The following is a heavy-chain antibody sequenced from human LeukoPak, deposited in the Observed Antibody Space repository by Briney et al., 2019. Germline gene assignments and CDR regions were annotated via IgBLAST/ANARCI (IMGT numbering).Heavy chain of an antibody. CDR2: INPNSGGT. J-gene: IGHJ4*02. D-gene: IGHD4/OR15-4a*01. CDR3: ARLRSPGRNYGAFDY. Sequence: ASVKVSCKASGYTFTGYYMHWVRQAPGQGLEWMGWINPNSGGTNYAQKFQGRVTMTRDTSISTAYMELSRLRSDDTAVYYCARLRSPGRNYGAFDYWGQGTLVTVSS. V-gene: IGHV1-2*02. CDR1: GYTFTGYY.